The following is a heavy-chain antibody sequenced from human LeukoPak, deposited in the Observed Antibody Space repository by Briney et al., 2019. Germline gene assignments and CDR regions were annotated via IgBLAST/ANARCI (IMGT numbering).Heavy chain of an antibody. V-gene: IGHV1-18*01. CDR3: ARDLSSTRYYYGMDV. Sequence: ASVKVSCKASGYTLTSYGISWVRQAPGQGLEWMGWISAYNGNTNYAQKLQGRVTMTTDTSTSTAYMELRSLRSDDTAVYYCARDLSSTRYYYGMDVWGQGTTVTVSS. D-gene: IGHD2-2*01. J-gene: IGHJ6*02. CDR2: ISAYNGNT. CDR1: GYTLTSYG.